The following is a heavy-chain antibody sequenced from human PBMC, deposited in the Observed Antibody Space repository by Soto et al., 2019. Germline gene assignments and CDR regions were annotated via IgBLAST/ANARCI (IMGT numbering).Heavy chain of an antibody. Sequence: EVQLVESGGGWVKPGGSLRLSCAASGFIVSKAWVNWVRQAPGKGLEWVGRIKSETHGVATDYGTTVQGRFTISRDDSKSMLYLQMNSLKTEDTAIYYCTTDKSYWGQGTLVTVSA. V-gene: IGHV3-15*07. J-gene: IGHJ4*02. CDR3: TTDKSY. CDR2: IKSETHGVAT. CDR1: GFIVSKAW.